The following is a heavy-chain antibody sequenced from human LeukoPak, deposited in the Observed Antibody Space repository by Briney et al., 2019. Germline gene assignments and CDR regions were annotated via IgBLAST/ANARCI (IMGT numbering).Heavy chain of an antibody. CDR3: DRDSITIFGVPGGWFDP. CDR1: GGSISSGDYY. V-gene: IGHV4-30-4*08. D-gene: IGHD3-3*01. Sequence: SETLSLTCTVSGGSISSGDYYWSWIRQPPGKGLEWIGYIYYSGSTYYNPSLKSRVTISVDTSKNQFSLKLSSVTAADTAVYYCDRDSITIFGVPGGWFDPWGQGTLVTVS. CDR2: IYYSGST. J-gene: IGHJ5*02.